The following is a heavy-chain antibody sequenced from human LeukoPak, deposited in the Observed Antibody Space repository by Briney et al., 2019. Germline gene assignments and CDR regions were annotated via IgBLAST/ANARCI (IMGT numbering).Heavy chain of an antibody. CDR3: ARDLGVDWGLDY. D-gene: IGHD7-27*01. J-gene: IGHJ4*02. CDR2: IYSGGST. V-gene: IGHV3-66*01. Sequence: PGGSLRLSCAASGFTVSSNYMSWVRQAPGKGLEWVSVIYSGGSTYYADSVKGRFTISRDNAKNSLYLQMNSLRAEDTAVYYCARDLGVDWGLDYWGQGTLVTVSS. CDR1: GFTVSSNY.